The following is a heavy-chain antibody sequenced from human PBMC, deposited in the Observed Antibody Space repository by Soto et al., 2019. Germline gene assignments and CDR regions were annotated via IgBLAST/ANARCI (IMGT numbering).Heavy chain of an antibody. J-gene: IGHJ5*02. Sequence: ASVKVSCKASGYTFTGYYMHWVRQAPGQGLEWMGWINPNSGGTNYVQKFQGWVTMTRDTSISTAYMELSRLRSDDTAVYYCARGDIVVVPAAKRFDPWGQGTLVTVSS. CDR1: GYTFTGYY. CDR2: INPNSGGT. CDR3: ARGDIVVVPAAKRFDP. V-gene: IGHV1-2*04. D-gene: IGHD2-2*01.